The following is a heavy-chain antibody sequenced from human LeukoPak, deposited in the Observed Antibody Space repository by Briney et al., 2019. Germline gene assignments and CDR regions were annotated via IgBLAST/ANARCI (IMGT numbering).Heavy chain of an antibody. V-gene: IGHV1-69*04. CDR2: IIPILGIA. D-gene: IGHD3-22*01. Sequence: SVKVSCKASGGTFSSYAISWVRQAPGQGLEWMGRIIPILGIANYAQKFQGRVTITADKSTSTAYMELSSLRSEDTAVYYCARALRSSSGYYYDYWGQGTLVTVSS. CDR1: GGTFSSYA. J-gene: IGHJ4*02. CDR3: ARALRSSSGYYYDY.